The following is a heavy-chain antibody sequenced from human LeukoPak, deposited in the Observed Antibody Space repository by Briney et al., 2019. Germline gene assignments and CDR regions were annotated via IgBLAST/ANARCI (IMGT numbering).Heavy chain of an antibody. Sequence: GRSLRLSCAASGFTFDDYAMHWVRQAPGKGLEWVSGVSWNSGSIGYADSVKGRFTISRDNAKNSLYLQMNSLRAEDTALYYCAKGWARDSSGWPVVGYWGQGTLVTVSS. J-gene: IGHJ4*02. CDR2: VSWNSGSI. V-gene: IGHV3-9*01. CDR1: GFTFDDYA. CDR3: AKGWARDSSGWPVVGY. D-gene: IGHD6-19*01.